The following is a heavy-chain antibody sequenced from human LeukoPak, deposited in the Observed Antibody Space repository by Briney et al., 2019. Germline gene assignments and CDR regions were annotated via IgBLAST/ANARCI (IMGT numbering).Heavy chain of an antibody. CDR1: GLTFSIYA. D-gene: IGHD3-22*01. J-gene: IGHJ5*02. CDR3: VRRFYYDSSGFDH. Sequence: GGSLRLSCAASGLTFSIYAMSWVRQAPGKGLEWVSAISGSGGSTYYADSVKGRFTISRDNSKNTLYLHMNSLRAEDTAVYYCVRRFYYDSSGFDHWGQGTLVTVSS. V-gene: IGHV3-23*01. CDR2: ISGSGGST.